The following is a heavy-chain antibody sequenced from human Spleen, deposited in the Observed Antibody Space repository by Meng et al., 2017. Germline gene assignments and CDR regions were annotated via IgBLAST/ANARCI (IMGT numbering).Heavy chain of an antibody. Sequence: GGSLRLSCAASGFTFSNYWLHWVRQAPGKGLVWVTFVDNDGTFSTYADSVKGRLTISRDNAKNTVYLEMNSLRDEDTAVYYCARGGDGAIDYWGQGTQVTVSS. J-gene: IGHJ4*02. CDR3: ARGGDGAIDY. CDR1: GFTFSNYW. D-gene: IGHD4/OR15-4a*01. CDR2: VDNDGTFS. V-gene: IGHV3-74*01.